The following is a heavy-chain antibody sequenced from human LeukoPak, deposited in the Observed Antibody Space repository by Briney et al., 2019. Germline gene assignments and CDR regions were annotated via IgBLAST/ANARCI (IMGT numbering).Heavy chain of an antibody. CDR1: GFTLRSYA. CDR3: ARAGTWESAYRYFDL. CDR2: ISGSGGST. Sequence: LPGGSLRLSCAASGFTLRSYAMSWVRQPPGKGLEWVSAISGSGGSTYYADSVRGRFTISRDNPKNTLYLQMNSLRPEDTAVYYCARAGTWESAYRYFDLWGRGNLVTVSS. V-gene: IGHV3-23*01. J-gene: IGHJ2*01. D-gene: IGHD1-26*01.